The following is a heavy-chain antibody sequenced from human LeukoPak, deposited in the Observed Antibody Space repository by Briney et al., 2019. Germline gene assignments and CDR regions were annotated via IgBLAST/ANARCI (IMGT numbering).Heavy chain of an antibody. Sequence: GGSLRLSCAASGFTFSSYEMNWVRQAPGKGLEWVSYIDSSGSTMYYADSVKGRFTISRDNAKNSLYLQMNSLRAEDTAVYYCAKGVVPAASLDWFDPWGQGTLVTVSS. D-gene: IGHD2-2*01. V-gene: IGHV3-48*03. CDR1: GFTFSSYE. J-gene: IGHJ5*02. CDR3: AKGVVPAASLDWFDP. CDR2: IDSSGSTM.